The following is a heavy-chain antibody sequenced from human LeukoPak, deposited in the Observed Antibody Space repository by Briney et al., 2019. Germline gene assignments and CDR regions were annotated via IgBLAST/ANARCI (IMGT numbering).Heavy chain of an antibody. CDR3: ARRQGSYFDTSGYYYG. J-gene: IGHJ4*02. Sequence: GGSLRLSCAASGFTFSGYWMSWVRQAPGKGLEWVANIKQDGSEKYYVDSVKGRFTISRDNAKNSLYLQMNSLRAEDTAVYYCARRQGSYFDTSGYYYGWGQGTLVTVSS. V-gene: IGHV3-7*01. CDR1: GFTFSGYW. D-gene: IGHD3-22*01. CDR2: IKQDGSEK.